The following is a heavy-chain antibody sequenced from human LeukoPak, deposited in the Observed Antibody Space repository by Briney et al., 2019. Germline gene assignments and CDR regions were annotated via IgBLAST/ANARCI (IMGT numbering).Heavy chain of an antibody. CDR3: ARDIGPSNEYYDSSGYFINFDY. V-gene: IGHV3-21*01. J-gene: IGHJ4*02. Sequence: GGSLRLSCAASGFTFSSYSMNWVRQAPGKGLEWVSCISSSSSCIYYADSVKGRFTISRDNAKNSLYLQMNSLRAEVTAVYYCARDIGPSNEYYDSSGYFINFDYWGQGTLVTVSS. D-gene: IGHD3-22*01. CDR1: GFTFSSYS. CDR2: ISSSSSCI.